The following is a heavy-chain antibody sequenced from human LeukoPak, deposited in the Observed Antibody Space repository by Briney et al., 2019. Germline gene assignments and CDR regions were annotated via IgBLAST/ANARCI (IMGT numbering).Heavy chain of an antibody. CDR2: IYYSGST. CDR1: GGSISSSSYY. D-gene: IGHD3-10*01. CDR3: ARALYLGGGVGGY. J-gene: IGHJ4*02. Sequence: PSETLSLTCTVSGGSISSSSYYWGWIRQPPGKGLEWIGSIYYSGSTYYNPSLKSRVTISVDTSKNQFSLKLSSVTAADTAVYYCARALYLGGGVGGYSGQGTLVIVSS. V-gene: IGHV4-39*01.